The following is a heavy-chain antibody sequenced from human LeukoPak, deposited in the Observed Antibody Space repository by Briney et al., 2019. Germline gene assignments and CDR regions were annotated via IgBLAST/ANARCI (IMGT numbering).Heavy chain of an antibody. D-gene: IGHD3-10*01. CDR2: ISSSGYTI. J-gene: IGHJ6*02. CDR1: GFTFGSYE. CDR3: AREHYGSGSYFTSHHNHGKDV. V-gene: IGHV3-48*03. Sequence: GGSLRLSCAASGFTFGSYEMNWVRQAPGKGLEWVSYISSSGYTIYYADSVKGRFTISRDNAKNSLYLQMNSLRAEDTAVYYCAREHYGSGSYFTSHHNHGKDVRGHGTTVTVSS.